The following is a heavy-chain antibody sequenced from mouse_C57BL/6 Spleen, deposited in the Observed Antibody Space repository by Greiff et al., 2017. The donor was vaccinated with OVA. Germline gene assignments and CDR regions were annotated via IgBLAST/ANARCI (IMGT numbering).Heavy chain of an antibody. J-gene: IGHJ2*01. V-gene: IGHV1-82*01. CDR3: ARYDGYLDY. CDR1: GYAFSSSW. CDR2: IYPGDGDT. Sequence: QVQLKESGPELVKPGASVKISCKASGYAFSSSWMNWVKQRPGKGLEWIGRIYPGDGDTNYNGKFKGKATLTADKSSSTAYMQLSSLTSEDSAVYFCARYDGYLDYWGQGTTRTVSS. D-gene: IGHD2-3*01.